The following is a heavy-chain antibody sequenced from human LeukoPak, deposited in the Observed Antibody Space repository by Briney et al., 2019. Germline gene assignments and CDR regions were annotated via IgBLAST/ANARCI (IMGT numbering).Heavy chain of an antibody. D-gene: IGHD6-19*01. Sequence: GGSLRLSCAASGFTFSSYGMHWVRQAPGKGLEWVAVISYDGSNKYYADSVKGRFTISRDNSKNTLYLQMNSLRAEDTAVYYCAKDPRDAVADIRSWFDPWGQGTLVTVSS. V-gene: IGHV3-30*18. CDR3: AKDPRDAVADIRSWFDP. J-gene: IGHJ5*02. CDR1: GFTFSSYG. CDR2: ISYDGSNK.